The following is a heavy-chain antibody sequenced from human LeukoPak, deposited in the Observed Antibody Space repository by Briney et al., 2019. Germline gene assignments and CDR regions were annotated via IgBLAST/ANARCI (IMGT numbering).Heavy chain of an antibody. CDR1: GYTFTSYG. D-gene: IGHD3-10*01. CDR3: ARVEAFGQTPIYYYYMDV. Sequence: ASVKVSCKASGYTFTSYGISWVRQAPGQGLEWMGWISAYNGNTNYAQKLQGRVTMTTDTSTSTAYMELRSLRSDDTAVYYCARVEAFGQTPIYYYYMDVWGKGTTVTVSS. V-gene: IGHV1-18*01. CDR2: ISAYNGNT. J-gene: IGHJ6*03.